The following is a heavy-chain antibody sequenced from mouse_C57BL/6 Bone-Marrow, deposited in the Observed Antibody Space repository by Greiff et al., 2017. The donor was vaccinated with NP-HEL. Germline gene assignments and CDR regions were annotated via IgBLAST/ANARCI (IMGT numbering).Heavy chain of an antibody. J-gene: IGHJ2*01. CDR2: IWSGGGT. CDR3: ARMNYFDY. CDR1: GFSFTCYA. V-gene: IGHV2-9-1*01. Sequence: VKLQESGPGLVAPSQSLSITCTVSGFSFTCYAISWVRQPPGKGLEWLGVIWSGGGTNYNSALYSRLILSKDNSKSQVFLKMNSLQTDDTARYYCARMNYFDYWGQGTTLTVSS.